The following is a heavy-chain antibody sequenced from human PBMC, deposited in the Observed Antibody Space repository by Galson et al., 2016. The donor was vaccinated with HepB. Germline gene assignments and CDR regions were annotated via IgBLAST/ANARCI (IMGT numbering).Heavy chain of an antibody. CDR2: ISSGSSYI. Sequence: LSLTCAVSGVSISVNKWWSWVRQSPGKGLEWVSSISSGSSYIYYADSVKGRFTISRDNVKKSLYLQMNSLRPEDTAVYYCARVREQQLLDAFDIWGQGTMVTVSS. CDR3: ARVREQQLLDAFDI. CDR1: GVSISVNKW. J-gene: IGHJ3*02. D-gene: IGHD6-13*01. V-gene: IGHV3-21*01.